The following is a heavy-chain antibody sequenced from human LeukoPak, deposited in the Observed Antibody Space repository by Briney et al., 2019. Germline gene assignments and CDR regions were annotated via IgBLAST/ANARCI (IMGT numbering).Heavy chain of an antibody. CDR3: ARGRGSD. V-gene: IGHV3-53*01. D-gene: IGHD2-15*01. CDR1: AFTDSSDF. J-gene: IGHJ4*02. Sequence: GGSLRLSCEASAFTDSSDFMGWVRQAPGKGLEWVSIIHRGGTTYYADSVKGRFTTSRDSFKNTLNLQMNSLRAEDTAVYYCARGRGSDWGQGTLVTVSS. CDR2: IHRGGTT.